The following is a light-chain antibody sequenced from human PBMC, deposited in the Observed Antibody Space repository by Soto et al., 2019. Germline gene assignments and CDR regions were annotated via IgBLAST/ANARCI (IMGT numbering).Light chain of an antibody. Sequence: QSALTQPASVSGSPGQSITISCTGTSSDVGSYNLVSWYQQHQGKAPKLMIYEVSKRPSGVSNRFSGSKSGNTASLTISGLQAEDEADYYCCSYAGSSTFVFGGGTKVTVL. J-gene: IGLJ2*01. CDR3: CSYAGSSTFV. CDR1: SSDVGSYNL. V-gene: IGLV2-23*02. CDR2: EVS.